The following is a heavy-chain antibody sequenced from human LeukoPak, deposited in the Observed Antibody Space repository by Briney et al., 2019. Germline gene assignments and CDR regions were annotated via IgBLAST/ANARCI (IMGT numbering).Heavy chain of an antibody. CDR1: GFTFSTYW. Sequence: GGSLRLSCAASGFTFSTYWMGWVRQTPGKGLEWVANIKPDGGEKYYVDSVKGRFTISRDNAKNSLYLQMNSLRADDTAVYYCARDHRNAGVFGYWGQGTLVTVSS. D-gene: IGHD2-2*01. V-gene: IGHV3-7*03. J-gene: IGHJ4*02. CDR3: ARDHRNAGVFGY. CDR2: IKPDGGEK.